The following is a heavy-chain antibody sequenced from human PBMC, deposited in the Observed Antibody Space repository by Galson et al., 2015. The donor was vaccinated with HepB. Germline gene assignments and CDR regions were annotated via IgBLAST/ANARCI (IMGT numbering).Heavy chain of an antibody. CDR1: GYTFTSYA. J-gene: IGHJ4*02. D-gene: IGHD4-11*01. Sequence: SVKVSCKASGYTFTSYAMNWVRQAPGQGLEWMGWINTNTGNPTYAQGFTGRFVFSLDTSVSTAYLQISSLKAEDTAVYYCAIITTTVTRYFDYWGQGTLVTVSS. V-gene: IGHV7-4-1*02. CDR2: INTNTGNP. CDR3: AIITTTVTRYFDY.